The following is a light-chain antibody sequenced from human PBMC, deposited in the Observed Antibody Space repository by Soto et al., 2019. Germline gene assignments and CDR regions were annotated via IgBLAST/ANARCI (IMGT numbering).Light chain of an antibody. CDR3: QQTFNSPIT. Sequence: DIELTQSPSSLSASVGDRVIITCRASLSISRYLHWYHQQPGKGPKVLIYGASSLQSGVSSRFSGRGSGTDFTLTISSVRPEDLGSFYCQQTFNSPITFGQGTRLEIK. CDR2: GAS. J-gene: IGKJ5*01. CDR1: LSISRY. V-gene: IGKV1-39*01.